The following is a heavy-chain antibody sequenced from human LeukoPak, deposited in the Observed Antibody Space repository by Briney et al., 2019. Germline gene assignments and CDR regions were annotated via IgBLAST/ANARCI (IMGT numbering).Heavy chain of an antibody. Sequence: GGSLRLSCAASGFDLSTYEMNWVRQAPGKGLEWIADITISGHTKNYADSVKGRFTISRDNTRTSLYLQMNSLRVEDTGVYYCARGDPHADLWGQGTLVTVSS. J-gene: IGHJ5*02. CDR2: ITISGHTK. CDR1: GFDLSTYE. CDR3: ARGDPHADL. V-gene: IGHV3-48*03.